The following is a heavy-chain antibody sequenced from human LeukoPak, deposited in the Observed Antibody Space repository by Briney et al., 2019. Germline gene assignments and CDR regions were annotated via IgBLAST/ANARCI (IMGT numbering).Heavy chain of an antibody. CDR3: ARRSGYYYGSGPIDY. Sequence: SETLSLTCSVSGGSMSSYYWSWIRQSPGKGLEWIGYIYHSGSTNYNPSLKSRVTISVDTSKNQFSLKLSSVTAADTAVYYCARRSGYYYGSGPIDYWGQGTLVTVSS. CDR2: IYHSGST. CDR1: GGSMSSYY. V-gene: IGHV4-59*12. D-gene: IGHD3-10*01. J-gene: IGHJ4*02.